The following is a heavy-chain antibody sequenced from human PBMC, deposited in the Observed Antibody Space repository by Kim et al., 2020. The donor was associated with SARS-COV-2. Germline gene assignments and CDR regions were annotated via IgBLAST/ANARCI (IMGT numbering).Heavy chain of an antibody. D-gene: IGHD3-9*01. CDR2: ISSSSSYT. CDR3: ARDAHLRYFDWLREDTSDAFDI. V-gene: IGHV3-11*05. CDR1: GFTFSDYY. Sequence: GGSLRLSCAASGFTFSDYYMSWIRQAPGKGLEWVSYISSSSSYTNYADSVKGRFTISRDNAKNSLYLQMNSLRAEDTAVYYCARDAHLRYFDWLREDTSDAFDIWGQGTMVTVSS. J-gene: IGHJ3*02.